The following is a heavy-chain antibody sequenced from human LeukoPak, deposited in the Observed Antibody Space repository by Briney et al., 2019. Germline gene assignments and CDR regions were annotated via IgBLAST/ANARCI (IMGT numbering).Heavy chain of an antibody. V-gene: IGHV1-2*02. D-gene: IGHD6-6*01. CDR1: GYTLTGYY. CDR2: INPNSGGT. J-gene: IGHJ4*02. CDR3: ARVFPAARNRRGWAYYFDY. Sequence: ASVKVSCKASGYTLTGYYMHWVRQAPGQGLEWMGWINPNSGGTNYAQKFQGRVTMTRDTSISTAYMELSRLRSDDTAVYYCARVFPAARNRRGWAYYFDYWGQGTLVTVSS.